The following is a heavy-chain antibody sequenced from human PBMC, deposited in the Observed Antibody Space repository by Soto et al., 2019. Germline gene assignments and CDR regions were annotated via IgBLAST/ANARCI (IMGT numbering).Heavy chain of an antibody. V-gene: IGHV1-18*01. Sequence: GASVKVSCKASGYIFNIYGISWVRQAPGQGLEWLGWISAYNGDTSYAQKFQDRLTVTTDTSTSTAYMDLKSLRSDDTAVYYCTRAGDALDFWGQGTMVTVSS. CDR2: ISAYNGDT. CDR1: GYIFNIYG. CDR3: TRAGDALDF. J-gene: IGHJ3*01.